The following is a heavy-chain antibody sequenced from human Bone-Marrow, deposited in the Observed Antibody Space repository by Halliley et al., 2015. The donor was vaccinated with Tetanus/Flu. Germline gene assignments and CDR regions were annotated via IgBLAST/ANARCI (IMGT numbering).Heavy chain of an antibody. Sequence: QLVQSGAEAKKPGSSGKVSCKASGGAFSTSPISWVRQAPGQGLEWMGGIIPIFRTTDYAQKFQGRVRITADEATSTAYMELSSLRSEGKAVYYCATTPGGDSSAYFDSWFDPWGQGTLVTVSS. D-gene: IGHD3-22*01. J-gene: IGHJ5*02. CDR1: GGAFSTSP. CDR2: IIPIFRTT. V-gene: IGHV1-69*01. CDR3: ATTPGGDSSAYFDSWFDP.